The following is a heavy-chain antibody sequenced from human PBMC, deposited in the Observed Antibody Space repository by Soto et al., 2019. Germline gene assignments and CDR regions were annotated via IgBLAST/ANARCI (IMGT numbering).Heavy chain of an antibody. CDR3: ATNHDDISGRTPLLFDS. V-gene: IGHV4-31*03. CDR1: GDSIGTGGYY. CDR2: IHYSGNT. Sequence: QVQLQESGPGLVKPSQTLSLTCTVSGDSIGTGGYYWDWSRQHPGKGPEWIGYIHYSGNTDYNPSLKSRLTISLDTSKNQFSLHLSSVTAADTAVYYCATNHDDISGRTPLLFDSWGQGTLVTVSS. D-gene: IGHD3-22*01. J-gene: IGHJ4*02.